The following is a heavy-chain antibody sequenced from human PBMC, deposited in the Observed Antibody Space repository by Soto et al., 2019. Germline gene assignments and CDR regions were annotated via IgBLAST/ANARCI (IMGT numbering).Heavy chain of an antibody. J-gene: IGHJ6*02. CDR2: IDPIDSYT. CDR3: ARVYYDFWSGYYYYYGMDV. D-gene: IGHD3-3*01. V-gene: IGHV5-10-1*01. Sequence: GESLKISCKGSGYSFTSYWISWVRQMPGKGLEWMGRIDPIDSYTNYSPSFQGHVTISADKSISTAYLQWSSLKASDTAIYYCARVYYDFWSGYYYYYGMDVWGQGTTVTVSS. CDR1: GYSFTSYW.